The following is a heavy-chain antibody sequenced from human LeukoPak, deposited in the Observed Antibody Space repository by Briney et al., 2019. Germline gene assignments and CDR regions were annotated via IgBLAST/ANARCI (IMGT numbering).Heavy chain of an antibody. Sequence: ASVKVSCKASGYTFTGYYMHWVRQAPGQGLEWMGRINPNSGGTNYAQKFQGRVTMTRDTSISTAYMELSRLRSDDTAVYYCARASYYYDSSSYDYWGQGTLVTVSS. D-gene: IGHD3-22*01. CDR2: INPNSGGT. CDR3: ARASYYYDSSSYDY. V-gene: IGHV1-2*06. J-gene: IGHJ4*02. CDR1: GYTFTGYY.